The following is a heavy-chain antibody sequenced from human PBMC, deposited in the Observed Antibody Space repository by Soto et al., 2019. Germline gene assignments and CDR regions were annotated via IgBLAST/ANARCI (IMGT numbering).Heavy chain of an antibody. J-gene: IGHJ5*02. CDR3: ARAPNDYGDYVGWFDP. D-gene: IGHD4-17*01. CDR1: GFTFSSYW. CDR2: IKQDGSEK. Sequence: EVQLVESGGGLVQPGGSLRLSCAASGFTFSSYWMSWVRQAPGKGLEWVANIKQDGSEKYYVDSVKGRFTISRDNAKNSLYLQMNSLRAEDTAVYYCARAPNDYGDYVGWFDPWGQGTLVTVSS. V-gene: IGHV3-7*05.